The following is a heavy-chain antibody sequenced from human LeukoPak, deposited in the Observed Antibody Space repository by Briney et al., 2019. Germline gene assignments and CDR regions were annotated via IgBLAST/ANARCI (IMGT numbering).Heavy chain of an antibody. CDR2: IYYSGST. V-gene: IGHV4-39*01. CDR3: ARQGIAVPLDL. CDR1: GGSISSSRYY. D-gene: IGHD6-19*01. J-gene: IGHJ2*01. Sequence: PSETLSLTCTVSGGSISSSRYYWGWIRQPPGKGLEWIGSIYYSGSTYYNPSLKSRVTISVDTSKNQFSLKLSSVTAADTAVYYCARQGIAVPLDLWGRGTLVTVSS.